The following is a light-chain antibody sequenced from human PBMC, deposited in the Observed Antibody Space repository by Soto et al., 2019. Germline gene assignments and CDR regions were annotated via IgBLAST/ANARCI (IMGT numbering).Light chain of an antibody. CDR2: DAS. J-gene: IGKJ4*01. CDR1: QSVSSY. V-gene: IGKV3-11*01. Sequence: IVLTQSPATLSLSPGERATLSCRASQSVSSYLAWYQKKPGQPPRLLIYDASNRATDIPARFSGCGSGTDFTLTISSLAPEDFAIYYCQQGNNWPLTFGGGTKVEIK. CDR3: QQGNNWPLT.